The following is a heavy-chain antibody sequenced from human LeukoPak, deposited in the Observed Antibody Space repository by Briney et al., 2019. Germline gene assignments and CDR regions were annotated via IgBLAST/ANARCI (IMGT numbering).Heavy chain of an antibody. CDR1: RDSVSSNSAA. V-gene: IGHV6-1*01. J-gene: IGHJ6*02. CDR3: ARAQGITMVRGVRSNYGMDV. Sequence: SQTLSLTCAISRDSVSSNSAAWNWIRQSPSRGLEWLGRTYYRSKWYNDYAVSVKSRITINPDTSKNQFSLQLNSVTPEDTAVYYCARAQGITMVRGVRSNYGMDVWGQGTTVTVSS. D-gene: IGHD3-10*01. CDR2: TYYRSKWYN.